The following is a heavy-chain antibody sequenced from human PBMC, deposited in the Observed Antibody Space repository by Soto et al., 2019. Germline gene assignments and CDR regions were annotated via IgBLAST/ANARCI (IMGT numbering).Heavy chain of an antibody. Sequence: SETLSLTCTVSGGSISSYYWSWIRQPPGKGLEWIGYIYYSGSTNYNPSLKSRVTISVDTSKNQFSLKLSSVTAADTAVYYCARLGYCTNGVYYPYYYYMDVWGKGTTVTVSS. CDR2: IYYSGST. CDR1: GGSISSYY. J-gene: IGHJ6*03. V-gene: IGHV4-59*01. D-gene: IGHD2-8*01. CDR3: ARLGYCTNGVYYPYYYYMDV.